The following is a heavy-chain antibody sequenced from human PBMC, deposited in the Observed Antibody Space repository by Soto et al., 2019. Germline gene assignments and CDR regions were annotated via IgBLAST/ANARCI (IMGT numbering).Heavy chain of an antibody. CDR1: GYTFISYW. CDR3: ARIIAEAGTGFDF. CDR2: IYPGDSDI. V-gene: IGHV5-51*01. Sequence: GESLKISCQGSGYTFISYWIAWVRQMPGKDLEWMGIIYPGDSDIRYNPSFQGQVTISADKSISTAYLQWSSLKASDTAMYYCARIIAEAGTGFDFWGQGTLVTVSS. D-gene: IGHD6-19*01. J-gene: IGHJ4*02.